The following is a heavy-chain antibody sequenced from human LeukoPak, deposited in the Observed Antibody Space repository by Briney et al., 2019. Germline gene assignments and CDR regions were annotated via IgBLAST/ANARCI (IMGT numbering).Heavy chain of an antibody. CDR1: GGSISTYY. Sequence: PSETLSLTCTVSGGSISTYYWSWIRQPPGKGLEWIAYIDYRGSTTYNPSLGSRVTISVDTSRNQFSLKLSSVTAADTAVYYCARSRSGYSYDHAAFEIWGQGTVVTVSS. J-gene: IGHJ3*02. CDR3: ARSRSGYSYDHAAFEI. CDR2: IDYRGST. V-gene: IGHV4-59*01. D-gene: IGHD5-18*01.